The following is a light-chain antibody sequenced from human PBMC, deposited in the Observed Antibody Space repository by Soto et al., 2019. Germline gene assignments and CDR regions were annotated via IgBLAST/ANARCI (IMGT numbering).Light chain of an antibody. Sequence: EIVLTQSPGTLSLSPGERATLSCRASQTVGNNYLDWYQQKPGQAPRLLIYGAFSRATVIPDRFSGSGSGTDFTLTISRLEPEDFAVYYCRQSATSPRTFGQGTKVEIK. CDR2: GAF. CDR1: QTVGNNY. J-gene: IGKJ1*01. CDR3: RQSATSPRT. V-gene: IGKV3-20*01.